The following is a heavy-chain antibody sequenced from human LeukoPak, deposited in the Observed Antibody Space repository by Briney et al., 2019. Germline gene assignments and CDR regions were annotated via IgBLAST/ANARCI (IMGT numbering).Heavy chain of an antibody. Sequence: GGSLRLSCAASGFTFSDYAMHWVRQAPGKGLEWVSVISFDGQTIFYTDSVKGRFTISRDNSKNTLYLQMNSLRAEDTAVYYCARGGSYLSAFDIWGQGTMVTVSS. D-gene: IGHD1-26*01. V-gene: IGHV3-30*14. J-gene: IGHJ3*02. CDR1: GFTFSDYA. CDR3: ARGGSYLSAFDI. CDR2: ISFDGQTI.